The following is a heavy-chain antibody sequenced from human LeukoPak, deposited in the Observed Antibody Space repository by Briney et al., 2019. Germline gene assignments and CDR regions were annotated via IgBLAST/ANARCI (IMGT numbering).Heavy chain of an antibody. V-gene: IGHV1-18*01. CDR2: ISAYNGNT. CDR1: GYTFTSYG. J-gene: IGHJ6*03. D-gene: IGHD4-11*01. CDR3: ARGPHPYSKGGYMDV. Sequence: ASVKVSCKASGYTFTSYGISWVRQAPGQGLEWMGWISAYNGNTNYAQKLQGRVTMTTDTSTSTAYMELRSLRSDDTAVYYCARGPHPYSKGGYMDVWGKGTTVTVSS.